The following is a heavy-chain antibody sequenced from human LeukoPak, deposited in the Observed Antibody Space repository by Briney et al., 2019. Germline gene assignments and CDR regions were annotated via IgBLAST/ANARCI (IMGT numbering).Heavy chain of an antibody. CDR2: INPNSGGT. D-gene: IGHD3-10*01. Sequence: ASVEVSCKASGYTFTGYYMHWVRQAPGQGLEWMGWINPNSGGTNYAQKFQGRVTMTRDTSISTAYMELSRLRSDDTAVYYCARGAWFGELFGIDYWGQGTLVTVSS. J-gene: IGHJ4*02. V-gene: IGHV1-2*02. CDR1: GYTFTGYY. CDR3: ARGAWFGELFGIDY.